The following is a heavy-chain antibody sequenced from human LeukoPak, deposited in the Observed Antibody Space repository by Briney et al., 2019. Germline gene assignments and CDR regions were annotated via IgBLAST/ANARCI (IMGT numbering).Heavy chain of an antibody. Sequence: PGGSLRLSCAASGFTFSSYRMHWVRQAPGKGQEWVAVISYDGSNKYYADSVKGRFTISRDNSKNTLYLQMNSLRAEDTAVYYCANLLRWEPYWGQGTLVTVSS. CDR1: GFTFSSYR. V-gene: IGHV3-30*18. J-gene: IGHJ4*02. CDR2: ISYDGSNK. CDR3: ANLLRWEPY. D-gene: IGHD4-23*01.